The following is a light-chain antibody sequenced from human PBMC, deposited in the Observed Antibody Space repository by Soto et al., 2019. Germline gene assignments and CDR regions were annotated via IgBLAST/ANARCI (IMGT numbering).Light chain of an antibody. CDR3: QQSYSTLGT. Sequence: DIQMTQSPSSLSASVGDRVTITCRASQSISSYLNWYQQKPGKAPKLLIYAASSLQSGVPLRFSGSGSGTDFTLTISSLQPEDFATYYCQQSYSTLGTFGQGTKV. CDR2: AAS. CDR1: QSISSY. V-gene: IGKV1-39*01. J-gene: IGKJ2*01.